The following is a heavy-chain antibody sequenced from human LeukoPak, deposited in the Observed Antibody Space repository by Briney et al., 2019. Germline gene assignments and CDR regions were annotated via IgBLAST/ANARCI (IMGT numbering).Heavy chain of an antibody. D-gene: IGHD4-17*01. V-gene: IGHV1-69*04. CDR2: IIPILGIA. Sequence: ASVKVSCKASGYTFTSYDINWVRQATGQGLEWMGRIIPILGIANYAQKFQGRVTITADKSTSTAYMELSSLRSEDTAVYYCAISPSLRDYFDYWGQGTLVTVSS. CDR1: GYTFTSYD. J-gene: IGHJ4*02. CDR3: AISPSLRDYFDY.